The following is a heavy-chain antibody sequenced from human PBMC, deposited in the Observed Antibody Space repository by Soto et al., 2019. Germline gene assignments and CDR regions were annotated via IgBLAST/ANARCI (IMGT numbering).Heavy chain of an antibody. D-gene: IGHD3-10*01. CDR3: AIDYYGSGNYYYDALDI. V-gene: IGHV1-3*01. CDR2: INAGSGNT. Sequence: ASVKVSCKASGYTFTSYAMHWVRQAPGQRLEWMGWINAGSGNTKYSQRFQGRVTITRDTSASTAYMELSSLRSEDTAVYYCAIDYYGSGNYYYDALDIWGQGTMVTVSS. CDR1: GYTFTSYA. J-gene: IGHJ3*02.